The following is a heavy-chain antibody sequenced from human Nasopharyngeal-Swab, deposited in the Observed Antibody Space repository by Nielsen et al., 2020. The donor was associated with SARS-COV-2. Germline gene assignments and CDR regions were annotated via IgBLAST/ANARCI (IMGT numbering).Heavy chain of an antibody. Sequence: GEAMKISWAASGFTFSSYSMNWVSQAPGKGLEWVSSISSRSSYIYYADSVKGRFTISRDNAKNSLYLQMNSLRAEDTALYHCARDGATFYYYYMDVWGKGTTVTVSS. CDR3: ARDGATFYYYYMDV. D-gene: IGHD2/OR15-2a*01. J-gene: IGHJ6*03. CDR1: GFTFSSYS. V-gene: IGHV3-21*04. CDR2: ISSRSSYI.